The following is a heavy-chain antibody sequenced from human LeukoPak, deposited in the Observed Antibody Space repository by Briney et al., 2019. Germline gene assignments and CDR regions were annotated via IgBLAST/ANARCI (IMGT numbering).Heavy chain of an antibody. Sequence: QSGGSLRLSCAASGFTFSSYAMSWVRQAPGKGLEWVSAISGSGGGTYYADSVKGRFTISRDNSKNTLYLQMNSLRAEDTAVYYCAKVEVATIGYYYYYYGMDVWGQGTTVTVSS. CDR1: GFTFSSYA. D-gene: IGHD5-12*01. CDR2: ISGSGGGT. CDR3: AKVEVATIGYYYYYYGMDV. V-gene: IGHV3-23*01. J-gene: IGHJ6*02.